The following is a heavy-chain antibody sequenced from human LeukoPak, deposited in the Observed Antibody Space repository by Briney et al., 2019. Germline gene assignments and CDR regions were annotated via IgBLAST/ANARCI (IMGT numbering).Heavy chain of an antibody. V-gene: IGHV3-11*01. D-gene: IGHD6-25*01. Sequence: GGSLRHSCAASGFTFSDYYMSWIRQAPGKGLEWVSYISSSGSTIYYADSVKGRFTISRDNAKNSLYLQMNSLRAEDTAVYYRATNTASGDWYFDLWGRGTLVTVSS. CDR2: ISSSGSTI. CDR1: GFTFSDYY. CDR3: ATNTASGDWYFDL. J-gene: IGHJ2*01.